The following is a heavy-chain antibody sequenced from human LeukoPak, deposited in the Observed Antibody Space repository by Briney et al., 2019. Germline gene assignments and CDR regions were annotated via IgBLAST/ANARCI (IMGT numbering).Heavy chain of an antibody. CDR2: INTDGSAT. CDR1: GFSFSSYW. D-gene: IGHD4-23*01. V-gene: IGHV3-74*01. J-gene: IGHJ4*02. Sequence: GGSLRLSCAASGFSFSSYWMHWVRQAPGKGLLWVPRINTDGSATYYADSVKGRFTISRDNAKNTLYLQMNSLRADDTAVCYCARDHFGGNSDYWGQGTLVTVSS. CDR3: ARDHFGGNSDY.